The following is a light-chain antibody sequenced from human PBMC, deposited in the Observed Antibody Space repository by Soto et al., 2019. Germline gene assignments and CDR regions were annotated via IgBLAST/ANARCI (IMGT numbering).Light chain of an antibody. J-gene: IGKJ3*01. Sequence: DIQMTQSPPSLSASVGDRVTITCQASQDIGTYLNWYQHKPGKAPNLVIYDASNLETGVPSRFSGGGSGTDFTFTISSLRPEDIATYYCQHSNHLPLFGPWTKVDF. CDR3: QHSNHLPL. CDR2: DAS. CDR1: QDIGTY. V-gene: IGKV1-33*01.